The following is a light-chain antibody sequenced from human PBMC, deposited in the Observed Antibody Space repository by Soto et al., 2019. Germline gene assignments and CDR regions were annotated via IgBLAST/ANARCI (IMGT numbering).Light chain of an antibody. CDR1: SSNIGAGYN. Sequence: QSVLTQPPSVSGAPGQRVTISCTGSSSNIGAGYNVHWYQQFPGTAPKLLIYANSNRPSGVPDRFSGSKSGTSASLAITGLQAEDEADYYCQSYDTGLRGWLFGGGTKLTVL. V-gene: IGLV1-40*01. CDR3: QSYDTGLRGWL. CDR2: ANS. J-gene: IGLJ3*02.